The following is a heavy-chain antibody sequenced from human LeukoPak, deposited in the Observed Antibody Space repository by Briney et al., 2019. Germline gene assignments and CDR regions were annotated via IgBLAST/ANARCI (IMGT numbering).Heavy chain of an antibody. V-gene: IGHV3-23*01. D-gene: IGHD6-19*01. CDR1: GFTFSSYA. J-gene: IGHJ4*02. CDR2: ISGSGGST. Sequence: GGSLRLSCAASGFTFSSYAMSWVRQAPGKGLEWVSAISGSGGSTYYADSVKGRFTISRDNSKNTLYLQMNSLRAEDTAVYYCASFPRGNDAPVAGTGDYWGQGTLVTVSS. CDR3: ASFPRGNDAPVAGTGDY.